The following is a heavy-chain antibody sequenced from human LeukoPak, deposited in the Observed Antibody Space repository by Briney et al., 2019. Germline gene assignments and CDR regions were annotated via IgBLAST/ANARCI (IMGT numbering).Heavy chain of an antibody. CDR3: ARVNYYDSSGYYWYDY. Sequence: GGSLRLSCAASGFTFSSYDMHWVRQATGKGLEWVSAIGTAGDTYYPGSVKGRFTISRENAKNSLYLQMNSLRAGDTAVYYCARVNYYDSSGYYWYDYWGQGTLVTVSS. CDR1: GFTFSSYD. V-gene: IGHV3-13*01. D-gene: IGHD3-22*01. J-gene: IGHJ4*02. CDR2: IGTAGDT.